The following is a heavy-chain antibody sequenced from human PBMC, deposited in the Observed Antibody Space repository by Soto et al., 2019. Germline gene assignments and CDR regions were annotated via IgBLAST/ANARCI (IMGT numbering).Heavy chain of an antibody. CDR3: ARDINSDYVWGRGTGTFDI. J-gene: IGHJ3*02. V-gene: IGHV4-4*02. Sequence: PSETLSLTCAVSGFSISSSNWLIWVRQPPGKGLEWIGEIYHSGSTNYNPSLKSRVTISVDKSKNQFSLKLSSVTAADTAVYYCARDINSDYVWGRGTGTFDIWGQGTMVTV. CDR2: IYHSGST. CDR1: GFSISSSNW. D-gene: IGHD3-16*01.